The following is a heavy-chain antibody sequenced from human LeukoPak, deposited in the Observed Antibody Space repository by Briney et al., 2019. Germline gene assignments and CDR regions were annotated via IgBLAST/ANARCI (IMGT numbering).Heavy chain of an antibody. CDR3: ATGGNPYYHYYYYMDV. J-gene: IGHJ6*03. D-gene: IGHD4-23*01. V-gene: IGHV1-2*02. CDR2: INPNSGGT. Sequence: ASVKVSCKASGYTFTGYYMHWVRQAPGQGLEWMGWINPNSGGTNYAQKFQGRVTMTRDTSISTAYMELSRLRSDDTAVYYCATGGNPYYHYYYYMDVWGKGTTVTVSS. CDR1: GYTFTGYY.